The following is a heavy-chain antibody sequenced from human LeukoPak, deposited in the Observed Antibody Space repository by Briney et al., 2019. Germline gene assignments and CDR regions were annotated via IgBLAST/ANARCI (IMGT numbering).Heavy chain of an antibody. CDR1: EFTFSYYT. J-gene: IGHJ4*02. CDR2: ISSNGGTS. CDR3: ARGGSSGSYDY. V-gene: IGHV3-64*01. D-gene: IGHD1-26*01. Sequence: GGSLRLSCAASEFTFSYYTMHWVRQAPGKGLEYVSAISSNGGTSYYVNSVKGRFTISRDNSKNTLYLQMGSLRAEDMAVYYCARGGSSGSYDYWGQGTLVTVSS.